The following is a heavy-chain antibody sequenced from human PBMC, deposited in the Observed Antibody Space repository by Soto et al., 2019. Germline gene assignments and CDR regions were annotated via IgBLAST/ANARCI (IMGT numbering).Heavy chain of an antibody. V-gene: IGHV1-18*01. Sequence: QVQLVQSGAEVKRAGASVKVSCKASGYTFSSYGLSWVRQAPGQGLEWMGWISDYNGNTHYAQKFQSRVIMTTDTSTRTAYMELRSLRSDDTAVYFCAREGYYSGSGTYSPPRYYGMDVWGQGTTVTVSS. CDR1: GYTFSSYG. CDR3: AREGYYSGSGTYSPPRYYGMDV. D-gene: IGHD3-10*01. J-gene: IGHJ6*02. CDR2: ISDYNGNT.